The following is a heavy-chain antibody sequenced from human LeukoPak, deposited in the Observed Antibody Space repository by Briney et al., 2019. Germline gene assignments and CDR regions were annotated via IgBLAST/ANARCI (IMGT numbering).Heavy chain of an antibody. CDR2: VKPDGSQK. V-gene: IGHV3-7*01. D-gene: IGHD3-22*01. CDR1: GFTFSSYW. J-gene: IGHJ4*02. Sequence: PGGSLRLSCAASGFTFSSYWMSWVRQAPGKGLEWVAKVKPDGSQKDYVDSVKGRFTISRDNAKNSLYLQMNSLRAEDTAVYFCASLIYYDSSGYGYYFDYWGQGTLVTVSS. CDR3: ASLIYYDSSGYGYYFDY.